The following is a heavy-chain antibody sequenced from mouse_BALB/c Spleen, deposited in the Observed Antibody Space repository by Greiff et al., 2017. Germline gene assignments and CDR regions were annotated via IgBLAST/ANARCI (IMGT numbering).Heavy chain of an antibody. V-gene: IGHV4-1*02. D-gene: IGHD2-14*01. CDR1: GFDFSRYW. J-gene: IGHJ4*01. CDR2: INPDSSTI. Sequence: EVKLLESGGGLVQPGGSLKLSCAASGFDFSRYWMSWVRQAPGKGLEWIGEINPDSSTINYTPSLKDKFIISRDNAKNTLYLQMSKVRSEDTALYYCARRNRYPYYAMDYWGQGTSVTVSS. CDR3: ARRNRYPYYAMDY.